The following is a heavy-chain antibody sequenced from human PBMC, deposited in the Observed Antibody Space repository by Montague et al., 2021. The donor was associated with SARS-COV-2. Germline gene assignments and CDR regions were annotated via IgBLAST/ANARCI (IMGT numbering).Heavy chain of an antibody. J-gene: IGHJ4*02. CDR1: GGSISSSSYY. Sequence: SETLSLTCTVSGGSISSSSYYWGWIRQPPGKGLEWIGSIYYSGSTYYNPSLKSRVTISVDTSKNQFSLKLSSVTAADTAVYYCARHKRQWLRLYPYYFDYWGQGTLVTVSS. D-gene: IGHD5-12*01. CDR2: IYYSGST. V-gene: IGHV4-39*01. CDR3: ARHKRQWLRLYPYYFDY.